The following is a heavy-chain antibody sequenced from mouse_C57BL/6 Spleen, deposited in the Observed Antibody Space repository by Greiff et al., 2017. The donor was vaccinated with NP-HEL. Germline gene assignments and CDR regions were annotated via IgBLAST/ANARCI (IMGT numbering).Heavy chain of an antibody. CDR1: GFTFSSYA. CDR2: ISDGGSYT. CDR3: ARDRRSYFDY. Sequence: EVQLQESGGGLVKPGGSLKLSCAASGFTFSSYAMSWVRQTPEKRLEWVATISDGGSYTYYPDNVKGRFTISRDNAKNNLYLQMSHLKSEDTAMYYCARDRRSYFDYWGQGTTLTVSS. J-gene: IGHJ2*01. V-gene: IGHV5-4*01.